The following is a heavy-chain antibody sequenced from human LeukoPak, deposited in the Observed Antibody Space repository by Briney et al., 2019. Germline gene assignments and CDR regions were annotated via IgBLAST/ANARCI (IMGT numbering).Heavy chain of an antibody. CDR2: INHSGST. Sequence: SETLSLTCAVYGGSFSGYYWSWIRQPPGKGLEWIGEINHSGSTNYNPSLKSRVTISVDTSKKQFSLKLSSVTAADTAVYYCARVSIAVAGTGPFEDYWGQGTLVTVSS. V-gene: IGHV4-34*01. D-gene: IGHD6-19*01. J-gene: IGHJ4*02. CDR1: GGSFSGYY. CDR3: ARVSIAVAGTGPFEDY.